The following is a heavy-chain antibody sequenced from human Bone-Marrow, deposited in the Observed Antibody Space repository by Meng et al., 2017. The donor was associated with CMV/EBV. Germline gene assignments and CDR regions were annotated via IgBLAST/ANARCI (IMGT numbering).Heavy chain of an antibody. CDR1: GGTFSSYA. D-gene: IGHD3-10*01. Sequence: ASVKVSCKASGGTFSSYAISWVRQAPGQGLEWMGWINPNCGGTNYAQKFQGRVTMTRDTSISTAYMALSRLRSDDTAVYYCARRESSNLEFGYWGQGTLVTVSS. J-gene: IGHJ4*02. V-gene: IGHV1-2*02. CDR3: ARRESSNLEFGY. CDR2: INPNCGGT.